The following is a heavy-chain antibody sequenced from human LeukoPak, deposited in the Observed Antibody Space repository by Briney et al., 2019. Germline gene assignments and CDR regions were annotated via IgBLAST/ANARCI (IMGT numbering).Heavy chain of an antibody. CDR3: ARDRGFFDN. CDR2: IKSDGSEE. V-gene: IGHV3-7*01. D-gene: IGHD3-10*01. Sequence: GGSLRLSCAASGFTFSTYWLSWVRQAPGKGLERVAVIKSDGSEEHYVDFVKGRFTISRDNAKNSLYLQMSSLRAKDTAVYYCARDRGFFDNWGQGTLVTVSS. CDR1: GFTFSTYW. J-gene: IGHJ4*02.